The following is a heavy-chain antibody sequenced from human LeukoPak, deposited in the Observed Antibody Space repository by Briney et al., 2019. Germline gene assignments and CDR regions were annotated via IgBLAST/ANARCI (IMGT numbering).Heavy chain of an antibody. Sequence: SVTVSCKASGGTFSSYAISWVRQAPGQGLEWVGRIIPIFGTANYAQKFQGRVTITADKSTSTAYMELSSLRSEDTAVYYCARDKGGVWYDFWSGYSYYFDYWGQGTLVTVSS. D-gene: IGHD3-3*01. V-gene: IGHV1-69*06. CDR2: IIPIFGTA. J-gene: IGHJ4*02. CDR1: GGTFSSYA. CDR3: ARDKGGVWYDFWSGYSYYFDY.